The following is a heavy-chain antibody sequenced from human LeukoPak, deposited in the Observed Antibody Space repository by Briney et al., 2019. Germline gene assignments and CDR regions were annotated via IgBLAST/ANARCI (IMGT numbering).Heavy chain of an antibody. CDR3: ARALFSAGKYYYYYMDV. J-gene: IGHJ6*03. Sequence: SETLSLTCAVYGGSFSGYYWSWIRQPPGKGLEWIGSIYYSGSTYYNPSLKSRVTISVDTSKNQFSLKLSSVTAADTAVYYCARALFSAGKYYYYYMDVWGKGTTVTVSS. CDR1: GGSFSGYY. CDR2: IYYSGST. V-gene: IGHV4-34*01. D-gene: IGHD3-10*01.